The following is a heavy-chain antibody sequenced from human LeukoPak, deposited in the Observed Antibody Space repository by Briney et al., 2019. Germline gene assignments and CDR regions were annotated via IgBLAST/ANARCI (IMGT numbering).Heavy chain of an antibody. J-gene: IGHJ4*02. CDR1: GFTLCSYS. CDR2: ISSSSSSI. Sequence: GGSLRLSCAASGFTLCSYSMNWVRQAPGKGLEWVSYISSSSSSIYYADSVKGRLTISRDNAKNSLYLQMNSLRAEDTAVYYCARDLGLDYWGQGTLVTVSS. CDR3: ARDLGLDY. V-gene: IGHV3-48*01. D-gene: IGHD1-26*01.